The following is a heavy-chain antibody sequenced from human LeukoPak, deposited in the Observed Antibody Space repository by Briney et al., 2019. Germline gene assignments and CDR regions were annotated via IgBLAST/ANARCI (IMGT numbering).Heavy chain of an antibody. CDR2: IIHNGNVN. Sequence: GGSLRLSCAASGVTFRSYWMNWARQAPGKGLEWVASIIHNGNVNYYVDSVKGRFTISRDNAKNSLYLQMSNLRADDTAVYFCARGGGLDVWGQGATVTVSS. CDR1: GVTFRSYW. J-gene: IGHJ6*02. D-gene: IGHD3-16*01. CDR3: ARGGGLDV. V-gene: IGHV3-7*03.